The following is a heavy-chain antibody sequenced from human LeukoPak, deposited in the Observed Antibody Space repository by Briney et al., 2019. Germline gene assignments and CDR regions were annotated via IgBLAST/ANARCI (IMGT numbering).Heavy chain of an antibody. D-gene: IGHD3-10*01. J-gene: IGHJ4*02. CDR1: GYTLTELS. CDR3: ATAKRSFGELLYFGY. Sequence: ASVKVSCKVSGYTLTELSMHWVRQAPGKGLEWMGGFDPEDGETIYAQKFQGRVTMTEDTSTDTAYMELSSLRSEDTAVYYCATAKRSFGELLYFGYWCQGTLVTVSS. CDR2: FDPEDGET. V-gene: IGHV1-24*01.